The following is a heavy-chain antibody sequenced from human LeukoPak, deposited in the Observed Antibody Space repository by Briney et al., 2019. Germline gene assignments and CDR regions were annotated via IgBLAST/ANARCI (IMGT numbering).Heavy chain of an antibody. CDR3: ARASVAGTLIGY. CDR2: INSDGSST. D-gene: IGHD6-19*01. J-gene: IGHJ4*02. V-gene: IGHV3-74*01. Sequence: GGSLRLSCAASGFTFSSYWMHWVRQAPGKGLVWVSRINSDGSSTSYADSVKGRFTISRDNAKNTLYLRMNSLRAEDTAVYYCARASVAGTLIGYWGQGTLVTVSS. CDR1: GFTFSSYW.